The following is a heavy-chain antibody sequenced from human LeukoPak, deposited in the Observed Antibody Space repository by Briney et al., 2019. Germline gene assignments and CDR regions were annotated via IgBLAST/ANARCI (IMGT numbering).Heavy chain of an antibody. D-gene: IGHD5-18*01. V-gene: IGHV3-74*01. Sequence: PGGSPRLSCAASGFTFKNYRMHWVRQAPGTGLVWVSRIDHDGSGTSYADSVKGRFTVSRDNAKSTLYLQMNTLRAEDTAVYYCVRDLPQTGYSYDYWGQGTLVTVSS. CDR3: VRDLPQTGYSYDY. J-gene: IGHJ4*02. CDR2: IDHDGSGT. CDR1: GFTFKNYR.